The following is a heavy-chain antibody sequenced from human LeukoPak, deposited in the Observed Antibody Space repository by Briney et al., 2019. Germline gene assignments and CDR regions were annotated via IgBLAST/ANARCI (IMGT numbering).Heavy chain of an antibody. D-gene: IGHD4-23*01. CDR2: IYPGDSDT. J-gene: IGHJ4*02. CDR3: ARHYAGPIDY. V-gene: IGHV5-51*01. Sequence: GESLKISCKGSGNSFTNYWIAWVRQMPGKGLEWLGIIYPGDSDTRYSPSFQGQVTISVDKSISTAYLQWSRLKASDTAMYYCARHYAGPIDYWGQGTLVTVSS. CDR1: GNSFTNYW.